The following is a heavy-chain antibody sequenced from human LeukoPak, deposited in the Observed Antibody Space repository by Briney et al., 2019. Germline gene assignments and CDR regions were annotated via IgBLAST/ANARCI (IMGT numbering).Heavy chain of an antibody. CDR3: ARASSKQLAGYLPDGFDI. CDR1: GFTFSSYS. V-gene: IGHV3-21*01. CDR2: ISSSGTYV. Sequence: GGSLRLSCAASGFTFSSYSMNWVRQAPGKGLEWVSSISSSGTYVYYADSVKGRFTISRDNAKNSLSLQMNSLRADDATVYYCARASSKQLAGYLPDGFDIWGQGTMVTVSS. J-gene: IGHJ3*02. D-gene: IGHD3-9*01.